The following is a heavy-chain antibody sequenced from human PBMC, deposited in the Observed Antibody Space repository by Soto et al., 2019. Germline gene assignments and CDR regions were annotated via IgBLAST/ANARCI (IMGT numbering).Heavy chain of an antibody. Sequence: ASVKVSCKASGYTFTSYAMNWVRQAPGQGLEWMGWINTNTGNPTYAQGFTGRFVFSLDTSVSTAYLQICSLKAEDTAVYYCARLYYYDSSGYYSSLYYFDYWGQGTLVTVSS. V-gene: IGHV7-4-1*01. CDR3: ARLYYYDSSGYYSSLYYFDY. CDR2: INTNTGNP. CDR1: GYTFTSYA. J-gene: IGHJ4*02. D-gene: IGHD3-22*01.